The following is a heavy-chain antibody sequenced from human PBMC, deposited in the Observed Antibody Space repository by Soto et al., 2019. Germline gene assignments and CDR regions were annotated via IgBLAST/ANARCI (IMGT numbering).Heavy chain of an antibody. V-gene: IGHV4-61*01. CDR1: GDSVSSDNYY. CDR2: IYSSGST. D-gene: IGHD5-18*01. J-gene: IGHJ4*02. Sequence: SETLSLTCTVSGDSVSSDNYYWTWIRQPPGKGLEWIGYIYSSGSTNYNPSLKSRVTISLDTSTTQFSLKLTSVTAADTAVYYCARDIRGYSRAFDYWGQGALVTVSS. CDR3: ARDIRGYSRAFDY.